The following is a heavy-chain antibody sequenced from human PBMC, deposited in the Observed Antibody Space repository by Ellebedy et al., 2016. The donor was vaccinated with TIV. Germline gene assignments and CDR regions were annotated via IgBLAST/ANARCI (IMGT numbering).Heavy chain of an antibody. CDR1: GFTVSSNY. CDR3: ARNRDSSGWYADY. D-gene: IGHD6-19*01. CDR2: IYSGGST. V-gene: IGHV3-66*01. J-gene: IGHJ4*02. Sequence: GESLKISCAASGFTVSSNYMSWVRQAPGKGLEWVSVIYSGGSTYYGDSVKGRFTISRDNSKNTVYLQMNSLRAEDTAVYYCARNRDSSGWYADYWGQGTQVTVSS.